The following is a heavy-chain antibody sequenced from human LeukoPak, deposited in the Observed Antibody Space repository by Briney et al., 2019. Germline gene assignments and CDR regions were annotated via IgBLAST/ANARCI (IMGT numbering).Heavy chain of an antibody. CDR3: ARESAVVEYSSSWALDY. Sequence: GGSLRLSCAVSGFTFNTHSMKWVRQAPGKGLEWVAVISYDGSNKYYADSVKGRFTISRDNSKNTLYLQMNSLRAEDAAVYYCARESAVVEYSSSWALDYWGQGTLVTVSS. CDR2: ISYDGSNK. J-gene: IGHJ4*02. CDR1: GFTFNTHS. V-gene: IGHV3-30-3*01. D-gene: IGHD6-13*01.